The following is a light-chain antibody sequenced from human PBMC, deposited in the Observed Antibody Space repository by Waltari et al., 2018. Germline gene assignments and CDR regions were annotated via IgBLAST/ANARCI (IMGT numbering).Light chain of an antibody. V-gene: IGLV1-40*01. Sequence: QSVLTQPPSVSGAPGQRVTISCPGSGSNIRAGYDVPWYQPLPRAAPTLLIYGSTSRPLGVPARFFGSTSGTSASLAITGLQAEDEADYYCQSYDTSLSVVFGGGTKLTVL. J-gene: IGLJ3*02. CDR2: GST. CDR3: QSYDTSLSVV. CDR1: GSNIRAGYD.